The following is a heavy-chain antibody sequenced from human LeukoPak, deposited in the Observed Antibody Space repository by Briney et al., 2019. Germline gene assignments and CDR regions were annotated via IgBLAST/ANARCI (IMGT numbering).Heavy chain of an antibody. CDR2: IIPIFGTA. V-gene: IGHV1-69*05. D-gene: IGHD3-22*01. Sequence: GASAKVSCKASGGTFSSYAISWVRQAPGQGLEWMGGIIPIFGTANYAQKFQGRVTITTDESTSTAYMELSSLRSEDTAVYYCARVSYYYDSSGYYSGFDYWGQGTLVTVSS. J-gene: IGHJ4*02. CDR1: GGTFSSYA. CDR3: ARVSYYYDSSGYYSGFDY.